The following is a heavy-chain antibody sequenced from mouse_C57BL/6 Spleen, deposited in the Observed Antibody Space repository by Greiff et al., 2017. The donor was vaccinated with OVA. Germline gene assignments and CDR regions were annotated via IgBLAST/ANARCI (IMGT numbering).Heavy chain of an antibody. V-gene: IGHV5-6*01. CDR2: ISSGGSYT. Sequence: VQLKQSGGDLVKPGGSLKLSCAASGFTFSSYGMSWVRQTPDKRLEWVATISSGGSYTYYPDSVKGRFTISRDNAKNTLYLQMSSLKSEDTAMYYCARHPTGYDFDYWGQGTTLTVSS. D-gene: IGHD4-1*02. J-gene: IGHJ2*01. CDR3: ARHPTGYDFDY. CDR1: GFTFSSYG.